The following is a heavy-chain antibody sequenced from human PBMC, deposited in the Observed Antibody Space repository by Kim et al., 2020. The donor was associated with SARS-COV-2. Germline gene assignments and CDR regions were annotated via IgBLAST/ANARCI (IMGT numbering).Heavy chain of an antibody. J-gene: IGHJ4*02. V-gene: IGHV3-15*01. D-gene: IGHD2-21*01. Sequence: VGSLRLSCIASGLTFTNAWRSWVRQSPGKCLECVGRSKTKSEGGTTDHASPVKGRCIVSRDDLKDRLYLQMNSLKTEYTAVYYCVIDKYHRGDSQFNDWGQGTLVTVSS. CDR1: GLTFTNAW. CDR2: SKTKSEGGTT. CDR3: VIDKYHRGDSQFND.